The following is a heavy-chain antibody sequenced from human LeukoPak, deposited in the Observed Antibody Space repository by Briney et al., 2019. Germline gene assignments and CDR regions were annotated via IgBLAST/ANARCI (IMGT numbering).Heavy chain of an antibody. V-gene: IGHV3-74*01. CDR2: INPDGSIT. Sequence: GGSLRLSCAASGFTFSTYWMHWVRQTPGKGLVWVSRINPDGSITNYADSVKGRFTISRDNSKNTLYLQMNSLRAEDTAVYYCAKGGSGPHRKIYYYYGMDVWGQGTTVTVSS. J-gene: IGHJ6*02. D-gene: IGHD2-15*01. CDR1: GFTFSTYW. CDR3: AKGGSGPHRKIYYYYGMDV.